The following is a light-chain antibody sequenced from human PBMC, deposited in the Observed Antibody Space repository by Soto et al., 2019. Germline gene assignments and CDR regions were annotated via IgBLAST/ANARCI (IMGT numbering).Light chain of an antibody. J-gene: IGKJ1*01. CDR2: DAS. CDR1: QSISSW. CDR3: QQYSSYSPST. Sequence: DIQMTQSPSTLSASVVDRVTITCRASQSISSWLAWYQQKPGKAPKLLIYDASSLESGVPSRFSGSGSGTEFTLTISSLQPDDFATYYCQQYSSYSPSTFGQGPKVEIK. V-gene: IGKV1-5*01.